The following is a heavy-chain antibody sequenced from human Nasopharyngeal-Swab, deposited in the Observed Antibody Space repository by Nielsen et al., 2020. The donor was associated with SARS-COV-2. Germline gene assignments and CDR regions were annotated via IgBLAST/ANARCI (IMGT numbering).Heavy chain of an antibody. D-gene: IGHD6-6*01. CDR2: IYSGGSST. CDR1: GFTFSSYA. J-gene: IGHJ5*02. Sequence: GGSLRLSCAASGFTFSSYAMSWARQAPGKGLEWVSVIYSGGSSTYYADSVKGRFTISRDNSKNTLYLQMNSLRAEDTAVYYCAKGVAARPYWFDPWGQGTLVTVSS. V-gene: IGHV3-23*03. CDR3: AKGVAARPYWFDP.